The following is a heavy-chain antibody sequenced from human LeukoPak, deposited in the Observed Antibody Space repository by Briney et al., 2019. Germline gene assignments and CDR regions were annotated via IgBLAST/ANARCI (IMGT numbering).Heavy chain of an antibody. CDR2: INWNGGGT. V-gene: IGHV3-20*04. CDR3: ARDRDSGWYYYYHMDV. CDR1: GFTFDDYG. Sequence: PGGSLRLSCAASGFTFDDYGMSWVRQAPGKGLEWVSGINWNGGGTGYADSVKGRFTISRDNAKNSLYLQMNSLRAEDTALYYCARDRDSGWYYYYHMDVWGKGTTVTVSS. J-gene: IGHJ6*03. D-gene: IGHD6-19*01.